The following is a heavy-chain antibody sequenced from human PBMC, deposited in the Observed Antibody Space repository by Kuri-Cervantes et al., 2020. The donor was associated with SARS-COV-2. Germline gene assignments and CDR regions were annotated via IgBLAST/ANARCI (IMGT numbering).Heavy chain of an antibody. CDR3: TRFSADYNSSALNYYNGMDV. CDR1: GFSFSSTW. CDR2: LNGDGSST. V-gene: IGHV3-74*01. Sequence: LSLTCAASGFSFSSTWMNWVRQAPGEGLVWVSRLNGDGSSTGYADSVKGRFTISRDNAKNTLYLQMDSLRVEDTAVYYCTRFSADYNSSALNYYNGMDVWGQGTTVTVSS. D-gene: IGHD6-6*01. J-gene: IGHJ6*02.